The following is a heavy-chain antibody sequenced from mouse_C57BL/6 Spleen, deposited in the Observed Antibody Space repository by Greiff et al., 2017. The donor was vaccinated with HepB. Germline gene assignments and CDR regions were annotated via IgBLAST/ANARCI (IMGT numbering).Heavy chain of an antibody. D-gene: IGHD1-1*01. CDR1: GFTFSSYG. Sequence: EVNVVESGGDLVKPGGSLKLSCAASGFTFSSYGMSWVRQTPDKRLEWVATISSGGSYTYYPDSVKGRFTISRDNAKNTLYLQMSSLKSEDTAMYYCARQENYYGSNWYFDVWGTGTTVTVSS. J-gene: IGHJ1*03. CDR3: ARQENYYGSNWYFDV. CDR2: ISSGGSYT. V-gene: IGHV5-6*01.